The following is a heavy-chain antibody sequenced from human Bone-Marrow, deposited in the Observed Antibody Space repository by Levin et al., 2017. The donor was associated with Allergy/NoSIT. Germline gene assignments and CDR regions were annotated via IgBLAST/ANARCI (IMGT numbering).Heavy chain of an antibody. CDR2: ISGSTGST. CDR3: AKDLRAQWLRQYYFDS. J-gene: IGHJ4*02. V-gene: IGHV3-23*01. CDR1: GFIFSNFA. D-gene: IGHD6-19*01. Sequence: PGGSLRLSCAASGFIFSNFAMTWVRQAPGKGLEWVSSISGSTGSTYFADSVKGRFTISRDNSKNTLFLQMNNLRAEDTALYYCAKDLRAQWLRQYYFDSWGQGTLVTVSS.